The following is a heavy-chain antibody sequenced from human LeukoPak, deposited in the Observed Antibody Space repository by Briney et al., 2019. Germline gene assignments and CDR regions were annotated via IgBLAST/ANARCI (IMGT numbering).Heavy chain of an antibody. CDR1: GFTFNSYA. D-gene: IGHD2-2*01. CDR3: AREDIVVVPAVIFDY. CDR2: ISYDGSKT. Sequence: PGRSLRLSCAASGFTFNSYAMHWVRQAPGKGLEWVAVISYDGSKTYYAESLKGRFTISRDNAKNSLYLQMNSLRAEDTAVYYCAREDIVVVPAVIFDYWGQGTLVTVSS. J-gene: IGHJ4*02. V-gene: IGHV3-30*04.